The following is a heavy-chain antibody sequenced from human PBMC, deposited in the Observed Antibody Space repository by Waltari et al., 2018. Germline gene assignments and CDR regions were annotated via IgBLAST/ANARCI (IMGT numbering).Heavy chain of an antibody. CDR2: INHSGST. D-gene: IGHD4-17*01. J-gene: IGHJ4*02. V-gene: IGHV4-34*01. CDR1: GGSFSGYY. Sequence: QVQLQQWGAGLLKPSETLSLTCAVYGGSFSGYYWSWIRQPPGNGLEWIGEINHSGSTNSDPSLKGQVTISVDTSKNQFSLKLSSVTAADTAVYYCARRPYSTVTSTRRHFDYWGQGTLVTVSS. CDR3: ARRPYSTVTSTRRHFDY.